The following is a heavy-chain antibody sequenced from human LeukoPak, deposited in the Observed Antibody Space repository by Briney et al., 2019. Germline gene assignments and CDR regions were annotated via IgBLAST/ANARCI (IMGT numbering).Heavy chain of an antibody. D-gene: IGHD6-19*01. CDR2: ISYDGSNK. V-gene: IGHV3-30*18. CDR3: AKDPRTRQWLVRWWFDP. J-gene: IGHJ5*02. Sequence: GGSLRLSCTASPFTFSGYWMHWVRPGPGKGLEWVAVISYDGSNKYYADSVKGRFTISRDNSKNTLCLQMNSLRAEDTAVYYCAKDPRTRQWLVRWWFDPWGQGTLVTVSS. CDR1: PFTFSGYW.